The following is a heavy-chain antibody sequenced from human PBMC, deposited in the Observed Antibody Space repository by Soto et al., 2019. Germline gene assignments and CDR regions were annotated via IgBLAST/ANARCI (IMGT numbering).Heavy chain of an antibody. CDR2: FYYSGST. J-gene: IGHJ4*02. D-gene: IGHD3-10*01. CDR3: ARWYGSEVFDY. CDR1: GGSISSSSYY. V-gene: IGHV4-39*01. Sequence: QLQLQESGPGLVKPSETLSLTCTVSGGSISSSSYYWGWIRQPPGKGLEWIGSFYYSGSTYYNPSLTGRVPISVDTSKTQFSLKLSSVTAADTAVYYCARWYGSEVFDYWGQGTLVTVSS.